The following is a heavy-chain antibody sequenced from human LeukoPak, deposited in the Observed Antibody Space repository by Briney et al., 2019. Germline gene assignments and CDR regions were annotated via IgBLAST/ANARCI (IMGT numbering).Heavy chain of an antibody. D-gene: IGHD5-24*01. Sequence: GASVKVSCKASGGTFSSYAISWVRQAPGQGLEWMGGIIPIFGTANYAQKFQGRVTITADESTSTAYMELSSLRPEDTAVYYCVRTNRLLTPSRDGGYNDYWGQGTLVTVSS. CDR2: IIPIFGTA. CDR1: GGTFSSYA. CDR3: VRTNRLLTPSRDGGYNDY. J-gene: IGHJ4*02. V-gene: IGHV1-69*13.